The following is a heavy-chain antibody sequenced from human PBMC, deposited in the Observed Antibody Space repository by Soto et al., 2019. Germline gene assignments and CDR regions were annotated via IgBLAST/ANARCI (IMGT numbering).Heavy chain of an antibody. CDR1: GYTFTSCY. V-gene: IGHV1-46*01. D-gene: IGHD5-12*01. Sequence: GASVKVSCTASGYTFTSCYMHWVRQAPGQGLEWMGIINPSGGSTSYAQKFQGRVTMTRDTSTSTVYMELSSLRSEDTAVYYCARDKNSGYDYGDKGYNWFDPWGQGTLVTVSS. CDR2: INPSGGST. J-gene: IGHJ5*02. CDR3: ARDKNSGYDYGDKGYNWFDP.